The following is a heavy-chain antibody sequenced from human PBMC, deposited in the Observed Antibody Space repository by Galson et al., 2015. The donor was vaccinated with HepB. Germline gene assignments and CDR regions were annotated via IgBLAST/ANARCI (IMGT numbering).Heavy chain of an antibody. Sequence: SETLSLTCTVSGGYITTNTWWTWVRQPPGKGLEWIGEVYHTGGTNYNTSLKSRVTILVDESEKQFSLKLNSVTAADTAVYYCAKLTRDSDSSYFWFDPWGQGTLVTVSS. CDR1: GGYITTNTW. J-gene: IGHJ5*02. V-gene: IGHV4-4*02. D-gene: IGHD6-6*01. CDR3: AKLTRDSDSSYFWFDP. CDR2: VYHTGGT.